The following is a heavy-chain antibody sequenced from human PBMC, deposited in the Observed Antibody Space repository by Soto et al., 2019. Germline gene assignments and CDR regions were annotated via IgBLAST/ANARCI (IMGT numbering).Heavy chain of an antibody. Sequence: QVQLVQSGAEVKKPGSSVKVSCKASGGTFSSYAISWVRQAPGQGLEWMGGIIPIFGTANYAQKFQGRVTITADESTSTAYMELSSLRSEDTAVYYCARGRGHYYDSSGYYSPYNWFDPWGQGTLVTVSS. J-gene: IGHJ5*02. CDR2: IIPIFGTA. CDR3: ARGRGHYYDSSGYYSPYNWFDP. V-gene: IGHV1-69*01. CDR1: GGTFSSYA. D-gene: IGHD3-22*01.